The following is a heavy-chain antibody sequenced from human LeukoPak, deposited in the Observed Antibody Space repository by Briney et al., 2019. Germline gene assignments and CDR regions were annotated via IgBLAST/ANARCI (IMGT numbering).Heavy chain of an antibody. Sequence: PSETLSLTCAVYGGSLSGYYWSWIRQPPGKGLEWIGEINHSGSTNYNPSLKSRVTISVDTSKNQFSLKLSSVTAADTAVYYCARGDYGSGSFGYWGQGTLVTVSS. CDR3: ARGDYGSGSFGY. J-gene: IGHJ4*02. CDR2: INHSGST. V-gene: IGHV4-34*01. CDR1: GGSLSGYY. D-gene: IGHD3-10*01.